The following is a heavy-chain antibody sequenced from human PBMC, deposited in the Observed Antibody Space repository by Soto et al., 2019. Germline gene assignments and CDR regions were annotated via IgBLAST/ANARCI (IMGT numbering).Heavy chain of an antibody. CDR2: INGGAGDT. CDR3: ARSPSRMAAETQLDP. CDR1: GYIFTSYA. Sequence: QVQLVQSGAEVRKPGASVKISCKASGYIFTSYAIHWLRQAPGQRLEWMGWINGGAGDTRYSVNFQGRVTFTRDTAGTTAFMDLSSLSSADTAIYYCARSPSRMAAETQLDPWGQGTLVSVSS. V-gene: IGHV1-3*01. D-gene: IGHD6-6*01. J-gene: IGHJ5*02.